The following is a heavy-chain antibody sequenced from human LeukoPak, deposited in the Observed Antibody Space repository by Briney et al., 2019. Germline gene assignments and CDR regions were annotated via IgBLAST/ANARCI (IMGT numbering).Heavy chain of an antibody. V-gene: IGHV5-51*01. D-gene: IGHD5-18*01. CDR3: ARLPSKWIQKSDY. Sequence: GESLKISCKASGYSFTTHWIGWVRQMPGKGLEWMGIIYPSDSDTRCSPSFQGQVTISADKSISTAYLQWSSLKASDTAIYYCARLPSKWIQKSDYWGQGTLVTVSS. CDR1: GYSFTTHW. CDR2: IYPSDSDT. J-gene: IGHJ4*02.